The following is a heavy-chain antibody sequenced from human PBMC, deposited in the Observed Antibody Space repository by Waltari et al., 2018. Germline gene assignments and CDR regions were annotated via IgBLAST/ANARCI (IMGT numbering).Heavy chain of an antibody. Sequence: QVQVVESGGGVVQPGRSLRLSCAASGFTFSNNAMHWVRQAPGKGLEWVAYIWYDGSNKYYGDSVKGRFTISRDNSKKTVYLQMNSLRAEDTAVYYCARDGQDGINFDYWGQGTLVTVSS. J-gene: IGHJ4*02. CDR3: ARDGQDGINFDY. CDR2: IWYDGSNK. CDR1: GFTFSNNA. V-gene: IGHV3-33*08.